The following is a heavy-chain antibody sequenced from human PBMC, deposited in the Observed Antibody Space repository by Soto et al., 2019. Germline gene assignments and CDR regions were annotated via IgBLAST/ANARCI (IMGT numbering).Heavy chain of an antibody. D-gene: IGHD1-26*01. V-gene: IGHV3-33*01. CDR1: GFTFSSYG. Sequence: GGSLRLSCAASGFTFSSYGMHWVRQAPGKGLEWVAVIWYDGSNKYYADSVKGRFTISRDNSKNTLYLQMNSLRAEDTAVYYCATATNSPDYYYGMDVWGQGTTVTVSS. CDR2: IWYDGSNK. CDR3: ATATNSPDYYYGMDV. J-gene: IGHJ6*02.